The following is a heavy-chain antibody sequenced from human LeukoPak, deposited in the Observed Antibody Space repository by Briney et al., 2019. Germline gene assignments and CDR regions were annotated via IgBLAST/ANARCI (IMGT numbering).Heavy chain of an antibody. CDR1: GFTVSSYA. CDR2: LGIAGDT. V-gene: IGHV3-13*01. D-gene: IGHD5-24*01. J-gene: IGHJ4*02. CDR3: ARQIQSHGNFDS. Sequence: GGSLRLSCAASGFTVSSYAMHWVRHPIGKVRDWVSALGIAGDTFYPGSVKGRFTISRENARNSLYLQMNSLRAEDTAMYYCARQIQSHGNFDSWGQGTLVTVSS.